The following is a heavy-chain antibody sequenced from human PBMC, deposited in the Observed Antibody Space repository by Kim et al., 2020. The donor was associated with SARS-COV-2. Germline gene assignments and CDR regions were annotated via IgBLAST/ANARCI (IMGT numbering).Heavy chain of an antibody. Sequence: SEPLSLTCTVSGGSISSGGYYWSWIRQHPGKGLEWIGYIYYSGSTYYNPSLKSRVTISVDTSKNQFSLKLSSVTAADTAVYYCARDPIYDILTGYYVGGMDVWGQGTTVTVSS. CDR2: IYYSGST. CDR1: GGSISSGGYY. V-gene: IGHV4-31*03. D-gene: IGHD3-9*01. J-gene: IGHJ6*02. CDR3: ARDPIYDILTGYYVGGMDV.